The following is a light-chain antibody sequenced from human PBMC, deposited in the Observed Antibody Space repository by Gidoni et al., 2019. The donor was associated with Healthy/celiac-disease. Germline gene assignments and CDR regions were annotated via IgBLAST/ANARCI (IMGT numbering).Light chain of an antibody. CDR2: GAS. Sequence: EIVMTQSPATLSVSPGERATLSCRASQGVSSNLAWYQQKPGQAPRLLIYGASTSATGILARCSGSGSGTEFILTISSLQSEDFAVYYCQQHNNWPPWTFGQGTKVEIK. CDR3: QQHNNWPPWT. V-gene: IGKV3-15*01. CDR1: QGVSSN. J-gene: IGKJ1*01.